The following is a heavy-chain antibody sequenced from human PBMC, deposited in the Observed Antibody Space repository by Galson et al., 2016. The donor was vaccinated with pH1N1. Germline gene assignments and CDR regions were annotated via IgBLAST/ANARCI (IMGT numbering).Heavy chain of an antibody. Sequence: QSGAEVKKPGESLKISCKASGYTFSNYGIIWVRQAPGQGFEWMGWISGYNGDTIYAQMFQGRVTMTTDTSTSTAYMDLRSLRSDDTAVYYCARDEGSWTVWGQGTLVTVSS. CDR3: ARDEGSWTV. D-gene: IGHD1-26*01. CDR1: GYTFSNYG. V-gene: IGHV1-18*01. J-gene: IGHJ4*02. CDR2: ISGYNGDT.